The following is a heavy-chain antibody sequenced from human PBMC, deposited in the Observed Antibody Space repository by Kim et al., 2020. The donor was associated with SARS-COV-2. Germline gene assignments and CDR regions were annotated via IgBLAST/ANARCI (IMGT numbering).Heavy chain of an antibody. V-gene: IGHV1-69*13. CDR3: ARALWFGELFPYYFDY. CDR2: IIPIFGTA. D-gene: IGHD3-10*01. CDR1: GGTFSSYA. J-gene: IGHJ4*02. Sequence: SVKVSCKASGGTFSSYAISWVRQAPGQGLEWMGGIIPIFGTANYAQKFQGRVTITADESTSTAYMELSSLRSEDTAVYYCARALWFGELFPYYFDYWGQGTLVTVSS.